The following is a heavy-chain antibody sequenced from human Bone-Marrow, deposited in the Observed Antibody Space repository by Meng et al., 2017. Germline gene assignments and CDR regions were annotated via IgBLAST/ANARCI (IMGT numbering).Heavy chain of an antibody. CDR3: ARDRAYSSFDI. CDR2: MNPDGSEK. D-gene: IGHD2-21*01. J-gene: IGHJ3*02. Sequence: GASLKISCAASGFAFSNYWLNWVRLAPGKGLEWVASMNPDGSEKYYVGSVKGRFTISRDNAKDSLYLQKNSLRAEDAAVYYCARDRAYSSFDIWGQGTMVTVSS. V-gene: IGHV3-7*01. CDR1: GFAFSNYW.